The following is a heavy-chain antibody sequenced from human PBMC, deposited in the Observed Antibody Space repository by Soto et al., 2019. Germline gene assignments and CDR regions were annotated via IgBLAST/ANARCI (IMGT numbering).Heavy chain of an antibody. J-gene: IGHJ3*02. V-gene: IGHV1-24*01. D-gene: IGHD3-16*01. CDR1: GYTLTELS. CDR2: FDPEDGET. CDR3: ATGGASWGAQPDAFDI. Sequence: ASVKVSCKVSGYTLTELSMHWVRQAPGKGLEWMGGFDPEDGETIYAQKFQGRVTMTEDTSTDTAHMELSSLRSEDTAVYYCATGGASWGAQPDAFDIWGQGTMVTDSS.